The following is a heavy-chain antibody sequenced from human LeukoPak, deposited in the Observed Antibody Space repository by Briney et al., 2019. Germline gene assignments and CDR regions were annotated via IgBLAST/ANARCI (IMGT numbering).Heavy chain of an antibody. CDR2: IKQDGSEK. D-gene: IGHD1-26*01. CDR3: ARLRGSYSMDY. J-gene: IGHJ4*02. Sequence: PGGSLRLSCAASGFTLSNYWMSWVRQPPEKGLEWVAKIKQDGSEKYYVDSVKGRFTISRDNAKNSLYLQMNSLRAGDEAVYYCARLRGSYSMDYWGQGTLVTVSS. CDR1: GFTLSNYW. V-gene: IGHV3-7*03.